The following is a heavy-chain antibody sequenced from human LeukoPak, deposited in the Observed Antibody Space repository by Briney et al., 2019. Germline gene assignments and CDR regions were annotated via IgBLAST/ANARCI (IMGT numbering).Heavy chain of an antibody. CDR3: ARTGDPHCGMDV. CDR1: GGSISSSSYY. CDR2: IYYSGST. D-gene: IGHD7-27*01. Sequence: PSETLSLTCTVSGGSISSSSYYWGWIRQPPGKGLEWIGSIYYSGSTYYNPSLKSRVTISVDTSKNQFSLKLSSVTAADTAVYYCARTGDPHCGMDVWGQGTTVTVSS. V-gene: IGHV4-39*07. J-gene: IGHJ6*02.